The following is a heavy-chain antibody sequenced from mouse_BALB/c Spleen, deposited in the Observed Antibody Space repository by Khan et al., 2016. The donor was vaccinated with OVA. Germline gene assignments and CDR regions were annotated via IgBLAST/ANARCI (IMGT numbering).Heavy chain of an antibody. Sequence: QVQLKQSGPGLVAPSQSLSITCTVSGFSLTSYGVNWVRQPPGKGLDWLGVIWGDGSTNYHSALKSRLNISKDNSKSQVFLKLISLQTDDTATYYCARFEYYGNFYAMDYWGQGTSVTVSS. V-gene: IGHV2-3*01. CDR3: ARFEYYGNFYAMDY. CDR2: IWGDGST. J-gene: IGHJ4*01. D-gene: IGHD2-1*01. CDR1: GFSLTSYG.